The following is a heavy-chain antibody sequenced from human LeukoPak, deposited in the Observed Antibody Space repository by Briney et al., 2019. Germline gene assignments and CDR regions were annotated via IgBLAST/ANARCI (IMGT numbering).Heavy chain of an antibody. J-gene: IGHJ6*03. D-gene: IGHD2-2*01. CDR2: IYTSGST. CDR3: AGVLGYCSSTSCYAGDYYYYMDV. V-gene: IGHV4-4*07. Sequence: SETLSLTCTVSGGSISSYYWSWIRQPAGKGLEWIGRIYTSGSTNYNPSLKSRVTMSVDTSKNQFSLKLSSVTAADTAVYYCAGVLGYCSSTSCYAGDYYYYMDVWGKGTTVTVSS. CDR1: GGSISSYY.